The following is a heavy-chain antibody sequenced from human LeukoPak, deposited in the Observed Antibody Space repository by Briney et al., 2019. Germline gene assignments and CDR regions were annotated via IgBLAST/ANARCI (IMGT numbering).Heavy chain of an antibody. CDR2: IKQDGSEK. V-gene: IGHV3-7*01. J-gene: IGHJ4*02. CDR1: GFTFSGYW. D-gene: IGHD3-10*01. Sequence: PGGSLRLSCAASGFTFSGYWMSWVRQAPGKGLEWVANIKQDGSEKYYVDSVKGRFTISRDNAKNSLYLQMNSLRAEDTAVYYCTRAGLLWFGESKSDYWGQGTLVTVSS. CDR3: TRAGLLWFGESKSDY.